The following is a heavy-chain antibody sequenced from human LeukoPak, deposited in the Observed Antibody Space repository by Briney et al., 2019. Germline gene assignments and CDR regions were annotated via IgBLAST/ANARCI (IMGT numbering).Heavy chain of an antibody. J-gene: IGHJ4*02. Sequence: GGSLRLSCAASGFTFSSYAMHWVRQAPGKGLEWVAVISYDGSNKYYADSVKGRFTISRDNPKNTLYLQMNSLRAEDTAVYYCASLGDSSGYYYPKFDYWGQGTLVTVSS. CDR3: ASLGDSSGYYYPKFDY. CDR1: GFTFSSYA. CDR2: ISYDGSNK. D-gene: IGHD3-22*01. V-gene: IGHV3-30-3*01.